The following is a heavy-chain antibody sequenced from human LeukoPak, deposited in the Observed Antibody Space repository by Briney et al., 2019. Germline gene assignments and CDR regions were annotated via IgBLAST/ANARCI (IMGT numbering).Heavy chain of an antibody. CDR1: GGSISSYY. CDR3: ARAPNWDRPFDN. J-gene: IGHJ4*02. Sequence: SETLSLTCTVSGGSISSYYWSWIRQPPGKGLEWIGYLYNSVITNSIPSLKSRVTISVDTSRNQVSLRLSSVTAADTAVYYCARAPNWDRPFDNWGQGILVTVSS. D-gene: IGHD7-27*01. CDR2: LYNSVIT. V-gene: IGHV4-59*01.